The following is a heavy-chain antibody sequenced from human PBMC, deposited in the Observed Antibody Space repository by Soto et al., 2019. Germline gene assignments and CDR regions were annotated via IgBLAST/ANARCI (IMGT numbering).Heavy chain of an antibody. CDR2: IRNKANSYST. V-gene: IGHV3-72*01. D-gene: IGHD1-26*01. J-gene: IGHJ4*02. CDR1: GFTFSDYY. CDR3: ARIRLGSYDLKYFDY. Sequence: EVQLVESGGGLVQPGGSLRLSCAASGFTFSDYYVDWVRQAPGKGLVWVARIRNKANSYSTEYAASAKGRVTISIDDSKNLGYLQMSSLKTEDTAVYYCARIRLGSYDLKYFDYWGQGTMVTVSS.